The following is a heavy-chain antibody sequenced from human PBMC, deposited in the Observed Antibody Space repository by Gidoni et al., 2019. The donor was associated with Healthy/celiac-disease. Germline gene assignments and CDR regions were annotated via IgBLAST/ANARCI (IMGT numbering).Heavy chain of an antibody. CDR2: IKQDGSEK. CDR1: GFTFSSYW. Sequence: EVQLVASGGGLVQPGGSLRLSCAASGFTFSSYWMSWVRQAPGKGLEWVATIKQDGSEKYYVGSVRGRFTISRDNAKNSLYLQMNSLRAEDTAVYYCAREGDYDGILDVWGQGTTVTVSS. D-gene: IGHD3-3*01. V-gene: IGHV3-7*04. J-gene: IGHJ6*02. CDR3: AREGDYDGILDV.